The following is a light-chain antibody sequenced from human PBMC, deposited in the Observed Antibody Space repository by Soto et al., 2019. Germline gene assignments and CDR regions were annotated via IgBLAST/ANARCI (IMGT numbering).Light chain of an antibody. J-gene: IGKJ1*01. Sequence: DIQMTQSPSSLSASVGDRVTITCRASQNIKNYLIWFQHKPGKAPKLLIYAASSLQSEVPSRFSGTGSGTDFTLTISSLQPEDFPTYSCQQSYTTPWTFGQGTKVDI. CDR3: QQSYTTPWT. CDR1: QNIKNY. CDR2: AAS. V-gene: IGKV1-39*01.